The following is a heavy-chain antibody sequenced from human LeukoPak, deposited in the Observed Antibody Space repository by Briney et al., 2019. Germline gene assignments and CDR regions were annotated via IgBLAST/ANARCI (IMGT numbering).Heavy chain of an antibody. CDR1: GFTFSSYA. V-gene: IGHV3-7*03. Sequence: GGSLRLSCAASGFTFSSYAMSWVRQAPGRGLEWVASIKQDGSQKYYVDSVKGRFTISRDNSKNSLYLQMNSLRAEDTALYYCAKDKQGSGAYYYYYYMDVWGKGTTVTVSS. J-gene: IGHJ6*03. CDR2: IKQDGSQK. CDR3: AKDKQGSGAYYYYYYMDV. D-gene: IGHD6-19*01.